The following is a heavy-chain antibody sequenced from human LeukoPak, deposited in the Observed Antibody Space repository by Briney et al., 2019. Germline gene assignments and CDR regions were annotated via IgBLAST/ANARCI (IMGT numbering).Heavy chain of an antibody. CDR1: GGTFSSYA. D-gene: IGHD2-15*01. CDR2: IIPIFGTA. J-gene: IGHJ6*03. Sequence: ASVKVSCKASGGTFSSYAISWVRQAPGQGLEWMGGIIPIFGTANYAQKFQSRVTITADKSTSTAYMELSSLRSEDTAVYYCARDGMVAATPNYYYYYYMDVWGKGTTVTVSS. CDR3: ARDGMVAATPNYYYYYYMDV. V-gene: IGHV1-69*06.